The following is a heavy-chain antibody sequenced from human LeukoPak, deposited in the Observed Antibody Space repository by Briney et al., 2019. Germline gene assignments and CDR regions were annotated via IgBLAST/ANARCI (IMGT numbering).Heavy chain of an antibody. Sequence: SETLSLPCTVSGGSISSYYWSWIRQPPGKGLEWIGYIYYSGSTNYNPSLKSRGTISVDTSKNQFSLKLSSVTAADTAVYYCARGSPYGHDRWGQGTLVTVSS. CDR3: ARGSPYGHDR. J-gene: IGHJ5*02. CDR1: GGSISSYY. V-gene: IGHV4-59*01. D-gene: IGHD3-10*01. CDR2: IYYSGST.